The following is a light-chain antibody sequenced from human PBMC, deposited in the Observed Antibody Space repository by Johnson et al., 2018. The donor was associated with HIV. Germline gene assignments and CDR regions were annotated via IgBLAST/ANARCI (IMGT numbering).Light chain of an antibody. J-gene: IGLJ1*01. CDR2: ANN. CDR3: GTWGNGLSGYV. Sequence: QSVLTQPPSVSAAPGQKVTISCSGSSSNIGNNFVSWYQQLPGTAPKLLIYANNKRPSGIADRFSGSKSGTSATLGITGLQTGDEADYYCGTWGNGLSGYVFASETKVTVL. CDR1: SSNIGNNF. V-gene: IGLV1-51*02.